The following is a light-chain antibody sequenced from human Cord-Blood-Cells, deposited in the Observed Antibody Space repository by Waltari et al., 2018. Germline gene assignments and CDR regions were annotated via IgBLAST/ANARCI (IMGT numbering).Light chain of an antibody. CDR1: SSDVAGYNF. J-gene: IGLJ3*02. CDR3: SSYTSSSTWV. Sequence: QSALTQPASVSGSPGQSIPISCTGTSSDVAGYNFVPWYQQHPGKAPKLMIYDVSNRPSGVSNRFSGSKSGNTASLTISGLQAEDEADYYCSSYTSSSTWVFGGGTKLTVL. CDR2: DVS. V-gene: IGLV2-14*01.